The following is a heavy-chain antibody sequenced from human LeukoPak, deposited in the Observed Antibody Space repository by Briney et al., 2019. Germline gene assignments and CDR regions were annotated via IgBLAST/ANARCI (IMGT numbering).Heavy chain of an antibody. CDR1: GGTFSSYA. CDR2: IIPIFGTA. D-gene: IGHD3-3*01. V-gene: IGHV1-69*05. J-gene: IGHJ5*02. CDR3: ARDRLVITIFGVVITGWFDP. Sequence: GASVKVSCKASGGTFSSYAISWVRQAPGQGLEWMGGIIPIFGTANYAQKFRGRVTITTDESTSTAYMELSSLRSEDTAVYYCARDRLVITIFGVVITGWFDPWGQGTLVTVSS.